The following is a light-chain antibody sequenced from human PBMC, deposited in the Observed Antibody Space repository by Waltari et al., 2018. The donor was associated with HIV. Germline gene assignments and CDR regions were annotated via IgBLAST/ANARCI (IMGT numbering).Light chain of an antibody. CDR2: EGP. V-gene: IGLV2-23*01. CDR3: CSFAGGGPYYV. J-gene: IGLJ1*01. Sequence: QSALTQPASVSGSPGQSITISCSGTSRDVGSYRLVSWYQQHPGQAPKLMIYEGPKRPSGVSSRCSGSKSGNAASLTVSGLQAEDDGDYYCCSFAGGGPYYVCGNGTKVTVL. CDR1: SRDVGSYRL.